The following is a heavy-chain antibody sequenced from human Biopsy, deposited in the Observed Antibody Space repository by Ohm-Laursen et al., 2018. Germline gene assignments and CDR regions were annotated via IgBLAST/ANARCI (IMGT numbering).Heavy chain of an antibody. CDR1: GDSITSYF. J-gene: IGHJ3*01. Sequence: SDTLSLTCTVSGDSITSYFWNWIRQAPGTGLEWIGYISNRGSTNYNPSLRGRVTISVDTSKNQFSLKLSSVTAADTAVFFCARLYRLDDYWNDDPPDAFDVWGQGTRVTVSS. V-gene: IGHV4-59*07. CDR3: ARLYRLDDYWNDDPPDAFDV. CDR2: ISNRGST. D-gene: IGHD3-3*01.